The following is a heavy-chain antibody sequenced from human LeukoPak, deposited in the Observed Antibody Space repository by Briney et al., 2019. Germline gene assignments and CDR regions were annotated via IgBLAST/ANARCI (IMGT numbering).Heavy chain of an antibody. CDR1: GYTFTRNY. Sequence: ASVKVSCKSSGYTFTRNYMHWVRQAPGQGLEWVGLINPTGSTAWSAQKFRGRLTMTRDLSTTTDYMELSSLRLEDTAVYYCARDSSLEDMAWWFDPWGQGTLVIVSS. J-gene: IGHJ5*02. V-gene: IGHV1-46*01. CDR3: ARDSSLEDMAWWFDP. D-gene: IGHD5-24*01. CDR2: INPTGSTA.